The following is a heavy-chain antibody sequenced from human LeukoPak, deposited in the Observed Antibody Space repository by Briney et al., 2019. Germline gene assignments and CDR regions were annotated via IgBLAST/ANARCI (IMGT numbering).Heavy chain of an antibody. CDR2: IIPIFGTA. Sequence: ASVKVSCKASGGTFSSYSINWVRQAPGQGLEWMGGIIPIFGTANYAQKFQGRVTITADESTTTAYMELSSLRSEDTAVYYCARGLRYFDWLPPHYFDYWGQGTLVTVSS. J-gene: IGHJ4*02. D-gene: IGHD3-9*01. V-gene: IGHV1-69*13. CDR3: ARGLRYFDWLPPHYFDY. CDR1: GGTFSSYS.